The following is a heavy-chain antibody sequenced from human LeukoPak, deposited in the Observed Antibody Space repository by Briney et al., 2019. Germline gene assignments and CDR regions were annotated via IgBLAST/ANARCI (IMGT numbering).Heavy chain of an antibody. V-gene: IGHV6-1*01. CDR2: TYYRSKWYN. CDR1: GDSVSNNIAA. D-gene: IGHD6-13*01. J-gene: IGHJ4*02. CDR3: ARGKEQQLVRYYFDY. Sequence: SQTLSLTCAISGDSVSNNIAAWNWIRQSPSRGLEWLGRTYYRSKWYNDYAASVKSRITINPDTSKNQFSLQVNSVTPEDTAVYYCARGKEQQLVRYYFDYWGQGTLVTVSS.